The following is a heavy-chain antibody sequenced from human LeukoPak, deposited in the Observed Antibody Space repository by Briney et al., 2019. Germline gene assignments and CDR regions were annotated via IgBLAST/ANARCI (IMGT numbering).Heavy chain of an antibody. V-gene: IGHV4-59*08. D-gene: IGHD6-13*01. Sequence: SETLSLTCTVSGGSISPYYWSWIRQPPGKGLEWIGYIYYSGSTNYNPSLKSRVTISVDTSKNQFSLKLSSVTAADTAVYYCARSVFSIAALDYWGQGTLVTVSS. CDR3: ARSVFSIAALDY. J-gene: IGHJ4*02. CDR1: GGSISPYY. CDR2: IYYSGST.